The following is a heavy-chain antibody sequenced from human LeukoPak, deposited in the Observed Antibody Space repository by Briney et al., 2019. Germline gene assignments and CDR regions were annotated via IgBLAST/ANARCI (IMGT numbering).Heavy chain of an antibody. V-gene: IGHV4-34*01. J-gene: IGHJ6*03. D-gene: IGHD3-10*01. Sequence: PSETLSLTCAVYGGSFSGYYWSWIRQPPGKGLEWIGEINHSGSTNYNPSLKSRVTISVDTSKNQFSLKLSSVTAADTAVYYCARAIMVRGYYYYYYMDVWGKGTTVTVSS. CDR2: INHSGST. CDR3: ARAIMVRGYYYYYYMDV. CDR1: GGSFSGYY.